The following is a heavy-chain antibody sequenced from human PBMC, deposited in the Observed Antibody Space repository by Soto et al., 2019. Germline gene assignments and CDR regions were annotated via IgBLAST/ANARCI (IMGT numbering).Heavy chain of an antibody. Sequence: QVQLQESGPGLVKPSQTLSLTCTVSGGSISSGGYYWSWLRQHPGKGLEWIGYIYYSGSTYYNPYLKSRVTISVDTSKNQFSLKLSYVTAADTAVYYCAASCVYCRGINYDGTDVWGQVTTVTVSS. V-gene: IGHV4-31*03. CDR3: AASCVYCRGINYDGTDV. CDR1: GGSISSGGYY. J-gene: IGHJ6*02. CDR2: IYYSGST. D-gene: IGHD2-8*01.